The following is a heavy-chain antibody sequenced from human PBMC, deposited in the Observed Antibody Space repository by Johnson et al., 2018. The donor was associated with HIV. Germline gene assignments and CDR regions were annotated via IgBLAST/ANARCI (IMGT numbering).Heavy chain of an antibody. Sequence: MLLVESGGGLVKPGGSLRVSCAASGFTFNRAWMSWVRQAPGKGLEWVGRVKSITDGGTTDYTAPVTGRFTISRDDSKNTLYLLMNSLKTDETAVYYCTTGPVGATKGGGAFDIWGLGTMVTVSS. D-gene: IGHD1-26*01. CDR2: VKSITDGGTT. J-gene: IGHJ3*02. V-gene: IGHV3-15*01. CDR3: TTGPVGATKGGGAFDI. CDR1: GFTFNRAW.